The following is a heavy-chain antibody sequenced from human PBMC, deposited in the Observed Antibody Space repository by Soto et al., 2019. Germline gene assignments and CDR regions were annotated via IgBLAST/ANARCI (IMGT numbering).Heavy chain of an antibody. V-gene: IGHV1-18*04. CDR2: VSAYNRNT. Sequence: QVQLLQSGAEVKKPGASVKVSCRASGYTFTNYGITWVRQAPGLRLEWMGWVSAYNRNTNYAQKFEDRVTMTTDTSTGTAYLELRSLRSEDTAVYFCARDRQYEPLLHWGQGTLLTVS. CDR3: ARDRQYEPLLH. CDR1: GYTFTNYG. J-gene: IGHJ4*02. D-gene: IGHD3-3*01.